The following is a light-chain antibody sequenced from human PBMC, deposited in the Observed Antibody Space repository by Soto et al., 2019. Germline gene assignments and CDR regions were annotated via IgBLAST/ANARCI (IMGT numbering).Light chain of an antibody. Sequence: QSALTQPPSASGSPGQSITISVPGTKNEIGVYDFVSWYQHHPGKAPRLIIYGVVQRPSGVPDRFSGSKSGNTASLTVSGLQAADEADYFCKSYAGSNTYVFGSGTKV. J-gene: IGLJ1*01. V-gene: IGLV2-8*01. CDR3: KSYAGSNTYV. CDR2: GVV. CDR1: KNEIGVYDF.